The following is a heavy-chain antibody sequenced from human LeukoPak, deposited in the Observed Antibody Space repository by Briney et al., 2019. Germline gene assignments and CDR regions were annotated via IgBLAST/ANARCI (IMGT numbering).Heavy chain of an antibody. CDR3: ASRTGSYYPFDS. CDR2: MYPGGSDI. CDR1: GYSFSNYY. D-gene: IGHD1-26*01. J-gene: IGHJ4*02. V-gene: IGHV5-51*01. Sequence: GESLKTSCKGSGYSFSNYYIDWVRQMPGKGLEWMGVMYPGGSDIRYSPSFQGQVTISADKSIDTAYLQWSSLKTSDSAMYYCASRTGSYYPFDSWSQGTLVTVPS.